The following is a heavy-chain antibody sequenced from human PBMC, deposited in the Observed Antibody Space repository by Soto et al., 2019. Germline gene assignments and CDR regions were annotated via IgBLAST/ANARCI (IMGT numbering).Heavy chain of an antibody. CDR3: ARDLGYSSGWNRFDY. Sequence: QVQLQESGPGLVKPSGTLSLTCAVSGGSISSNNWWSWVRQPPGKGLEWIGEIYHSGSTNYNPSLKSRVTISVDKSKIQFSLKLSSVTAADTAVYYCARDLGYSSGWNRFDYWGQGTLVTVSP. V-gene: IGHV4-4*02. CDR2: IYHSGST. D-gene: IGHD6-19*01. CDR1: GGSISSNNW. J-gene: IGHJ4*02.